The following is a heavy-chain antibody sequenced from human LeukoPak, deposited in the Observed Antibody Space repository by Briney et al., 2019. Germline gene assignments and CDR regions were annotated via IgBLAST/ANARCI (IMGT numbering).Heavy chain of an antibody. V-gene: IGHV4-39*01. CDR2: VYYSGST. Sequence: SETLSLTCSVSGGSISSSSYYWGVIRQPPGKGLEWIGRVYYSGSTYYNPSLKSRLTISVDTSKNQFSLKLSSVTASDTAVYYCATTDYYYFVDVWGKGTAVTVSS. CDR3: ATTDYYYFVDV. CDR1: GGSISSSSYY. J-gene: IGHJ6*03.